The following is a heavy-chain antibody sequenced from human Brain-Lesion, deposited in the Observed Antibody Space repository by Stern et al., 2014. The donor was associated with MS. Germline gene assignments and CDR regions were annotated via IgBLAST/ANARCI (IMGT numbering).Heavy chain of an antibody. V-gene: IGHV3-9*01. D-gene: IGHD1-14*01. CDR1: GFTFDDYA. CDR3: ARDITGSSAYFAY. CDR2: ISWNSSTI. Sequence: QLVESGGDLVQPGRSLRLSCAAFGFTFDDYAMHWVRQAPGKGLEWVAGISWNSSTIGYADSVKGRFTTSRDNAYSSLYLQMNSLRPEDTALYYCARDITGSSAYFAYWGQGTLVTVSS. J-gene: IGHJ4*02.